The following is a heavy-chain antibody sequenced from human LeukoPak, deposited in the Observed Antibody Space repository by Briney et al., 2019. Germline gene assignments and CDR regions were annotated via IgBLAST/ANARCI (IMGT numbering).Heavy chain of an antibody. Sequence: PRASVKVSCKASGGTFSSYAISWVRQAPGQGLEWMGRIIPILGIANYAQKFQGRVTITADKSTSTAYMELSSLRSEDTAVYYCARALASNSRNRMDVWGQGTTVTVSS. V-gene: IGHV1-69*04. CDR2: IIPILGIA. J-gene: IGHJ6*02. D-gene: IGHD6-13*01. CDR3: ARALASNSRNRMDV. CDR1: GGTFSSYA.